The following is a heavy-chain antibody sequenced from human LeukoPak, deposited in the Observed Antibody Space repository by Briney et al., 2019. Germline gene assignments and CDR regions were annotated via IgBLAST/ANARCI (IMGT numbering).Heavy chain of an antibody. V-gene: IGHV3-23*01. D-gene: IGHD3-3*01. Sequence: GGSLRLSCAASGFTFSSYSMNWVRQAPGKGLEWVSAISGSGGSTYYADSVKGRFTISRDNSKNTLYLQMNSLRAEDTAVYYCAKTRTIFGVVIAYFDYWGQGTLVTVSS. CDR2: ISGSGGST. CDR1: GFTFSSYS. J-gene: IGHJ4*02. CDR3: AKTRTIFGVVIAYFDY.